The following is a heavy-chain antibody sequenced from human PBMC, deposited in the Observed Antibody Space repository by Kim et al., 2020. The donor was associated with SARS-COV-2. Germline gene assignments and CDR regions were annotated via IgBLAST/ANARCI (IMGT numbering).Heavy chain of an antibody. CDR1: GFTFSDYY. CDR2: ISSSSSYT. Sequence: GGSLRLSCAASGFTFSDYYMSWIRQAPGKGLEWVSYISSSSSYTNYADSVKGRFTISRDNAKNSLYLQMNSLRAEDTAVYYCARVGREWFGESYAPQFYYFDYWGQGTLVTVSS. D-gene: IGHD3-10*01. CDR3: ARVGREWFGESYAPQFYYFDY. V-gene: IGHV3-11*05. J-gene: IGHJ4*02.